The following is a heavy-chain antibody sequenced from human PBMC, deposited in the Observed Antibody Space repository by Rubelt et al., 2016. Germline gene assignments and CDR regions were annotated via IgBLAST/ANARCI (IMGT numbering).Heavy chain of an antibody. CDR2: IKRDGTTK. D-gene: IGHD5-18*01. CDR3: AKGSSRGYTYTFLDH. CDR1: GFIFSKYW. J-gene: IGHJ4*02. V-gene: IGHV3-7*03. Sequence: GLVQPGGSLRICCAGSGFIFSKYWMSWVRQAPGKGLEWVANIKRDGTTKYYVDSVKGRFTISRDNDKSSVCLQMNSLRVEDTAVYYCAKGSSRGYTYTFLDHWGQGALVTVSS.